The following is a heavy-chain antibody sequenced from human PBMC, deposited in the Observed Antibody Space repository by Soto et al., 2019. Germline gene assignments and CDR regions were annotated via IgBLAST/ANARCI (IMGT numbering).Heavy chain of an antibody. Sequence: GGSLRLSCAASGFTFSSYWMSWVRQAPGKGLEWVANIKQDGSEKYYVDSVKGRFTISRDNAKNSLYLQMNSLRAEDTAVYYCARVLTNHYYYYYYMDVWGKGTTVTVSS. CDR3: ARVLTNHYYYYYYMDV. CDR1: GFTFSSYW. CDR2: IKQDGSEK. D-gene: IGHD2-8*01. J-gene: IGHJ6*03. V-gene: IGHV3-7*01.